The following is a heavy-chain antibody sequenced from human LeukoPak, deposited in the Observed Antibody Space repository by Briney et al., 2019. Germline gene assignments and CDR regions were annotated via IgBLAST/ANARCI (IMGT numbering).Heavy chain of an antibody. V-gene: IGHV4-34*01. J-gene: IGHJ5*02. D-gene: IGHD3-9*01. CDR1: GGSFSGYY. Sequence: PSETLSLTCAVYGGSFSGYYRSWIRQPPGKGLEWIGEINHSGSTNYNPSLKSRVTISVDTSKNQFSLKLSSVTAADTAVYYCARRASYYDILTGYRPYNWFDPWGQGTLVTVSS. CDR3: ARRASYYDILTGYRPYNWFDP. CDR2: INHSGST.